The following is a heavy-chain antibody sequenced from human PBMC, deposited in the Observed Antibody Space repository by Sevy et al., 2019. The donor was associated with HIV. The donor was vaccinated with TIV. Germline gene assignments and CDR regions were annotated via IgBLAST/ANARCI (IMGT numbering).Heavy chain of an antibody. J-gene: IGHJ6*02. CDR1: GGSFSGYY. CDR2: INHSGST. V-gene: IGHV4-34*01. D-gene: IGHD2-2*02. Sequence: SETLSLTCAVYGGSFSGYYWSWIRQPPGKGLEWIGEINHSGSTNYNPSLKSRVTISVDTSKNQFSLKLSSVTAADTAVYYCARVARYCSSTSCYTAGTGGYYYYGMDVWGQGTTVTVSS. CDR3: ARVARYCSSTSCYTAGTGGYYYYGMDV.